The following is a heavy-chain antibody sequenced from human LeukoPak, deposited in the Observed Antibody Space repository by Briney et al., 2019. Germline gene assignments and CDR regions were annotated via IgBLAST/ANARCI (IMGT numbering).Heavy chain of an antibody. J-gene: IGHJ4*02. V-gene: IGHV4-30-4*01. CDR2: TYYSGST. D-gene: IGHD3-10*01. Sequence: SQTLSLTCIVSGGSISSGDYYWSWIRQPPGKGLEWIGYTYYSGSTYYNPSLKSRVTISVDTSKNQFSLKLSSVTAADTAVYYCAREPYYYGSGSLYYFDYWGQGTLVTVSS. CDR3: AREPYYYGSGSLYYFDY. CDR1: GGSISSGDYY.